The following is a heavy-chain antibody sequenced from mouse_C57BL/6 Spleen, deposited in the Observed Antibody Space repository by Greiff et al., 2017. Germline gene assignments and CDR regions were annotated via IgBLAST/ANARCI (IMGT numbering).Heavy chain of an antibody. CDR1: GYTFTSYW. Sequence: VQLQQPGAELVKPGASVKMSCKASGYTFTSYWITWVKQRPGQGLEWIGDIYPGSGSTNYNEKFKSKATLTVDTSSSTAYMQLSSLTSEDSAVYYCARREYGSSPAWFAYWGQGTLVTVSA. CDR2: IYPGSGST. V-gene: IGHV1-55*01. D-gene: IGHD1-1*01. CDR3: ARREYGSSPAWFAY. J-gene: IGHJ3*01.